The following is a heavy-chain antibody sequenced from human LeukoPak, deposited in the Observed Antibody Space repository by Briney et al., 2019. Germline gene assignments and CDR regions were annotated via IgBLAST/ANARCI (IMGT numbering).Heavy chain of an antibody. D-gene: IGHD3-22*01. J-gene: IGHJ4*02. V-gene: IGHV1-69*04. CDR1: GGTFSSYA. CDR2: IIPILGIA. Sequence: SVKVSCKASGGTFSSYAISWVRQSPGQGLEWMGRIIPILGIANYAQKFQDRVTITADKSTSTAYMELSSLRSEDTAVYYCARVGGSYDSRGYYSWGQGTLVTVSS. CDR3: ARVGGSYDSRGYYS.